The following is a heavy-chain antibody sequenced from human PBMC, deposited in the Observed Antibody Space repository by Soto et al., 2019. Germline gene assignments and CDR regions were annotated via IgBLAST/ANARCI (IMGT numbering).Heavy chain of an antibody. CDR1: GGSISSGGYS. V-gene: IGHV4-30-2*01. CDR2: IYHSGST. Sequence: PLEILSLTCAVSGGSISSGGYSWSWIRQPPGKDLEWIGYIYHSGSTYYNPSLKSRVTISVDRSKNQFSLKLSSVTAADTAVYYCARVPDRWGQGTLVTVSS. D-gene: IGHD2-2*01. J-gene: IGHJ5*02. CDR3: ARVPDR.